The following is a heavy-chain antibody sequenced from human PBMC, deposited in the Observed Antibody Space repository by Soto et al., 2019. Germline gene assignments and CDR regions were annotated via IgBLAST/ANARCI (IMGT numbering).Heavy chain of an antibody. D-gene: IGHD3-10*01. V-gene: IGHV1-46*01. CDR3: ARDRDLDITMVREVSGY. CDR1: GYTFTSYY. Sequence: ASVKVSCKASGYTFTSYYMHWVRQAPGQGLEWMGIINPSGGSTSYAQKFQGRVTMTRDTSTSTVYMELSSLRSEDTAVYYCARDRDLDITMVREVSGYWGQGTLVTVSS. CDR2: INPSGGST. J-gene: IGHJ4*02.